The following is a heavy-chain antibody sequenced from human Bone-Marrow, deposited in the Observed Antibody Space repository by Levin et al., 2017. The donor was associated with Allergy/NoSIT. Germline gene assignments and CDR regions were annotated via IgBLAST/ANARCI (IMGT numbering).Heavy chain of an antibody. D-gene: IGHD6-19*01. CDR3: ASYLPYSSGSARGNYYYYGMDV. Sequence: ASVKVSCKASGYTFTGYYMHWVRQAPGQGLEWMGWINPNSGGTNYAQKFQGRVTMTRDTSISTAYMELSRLRSDDTAVYYCASYLPYSSGSARGNYYYYGMDVWGQGTTVTVSS. J-gene: IGHJ6*02. CDR2: INPNSGGT. CDR1: GYTFTGYY. V-gene: IGHV1-2*02.